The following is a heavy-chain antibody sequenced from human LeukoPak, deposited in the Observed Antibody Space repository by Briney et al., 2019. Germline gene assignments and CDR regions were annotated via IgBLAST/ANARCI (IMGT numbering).Heavy chain of an antibody. J-gene: IGHJ6*02. CDR1: GGSISSYY. D-gene: IGHD6-19*01. CDR2: IYYSGST. Sequence: SETLSLTCTVSGGSISSYYWSWVRQPPGKGLEWIGYIYYSGSTNYNPSLKSRVTISVDTSKNQFSLKLSSVTAADTAVYYCARDLLHSGWPNYYYYGMDVRGQGTTVTVSS. CDR3: ARDLLHSGWPNYYYYGMDV. V-gene: IGHV4-59*12.